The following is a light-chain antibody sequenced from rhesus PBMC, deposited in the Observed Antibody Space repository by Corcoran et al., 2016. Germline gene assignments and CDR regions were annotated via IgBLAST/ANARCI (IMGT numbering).Light chain of an antibody. V-gene: IGKV3-35*01. Sequence: EIVLTQSPATLSLSPGERATLSCRASQSVSTSVAWYQQKPQQSPRLLFSGASRRAAGIPDRFSGRGSGTDVTLPISSLGPEDVGVYYCQQESNWPLTFGGGTKVEI. CDR2: GAS. CDR3: QQESNWPLT. CDR1: QSVSTS. J-gene: IGKJ4*01.